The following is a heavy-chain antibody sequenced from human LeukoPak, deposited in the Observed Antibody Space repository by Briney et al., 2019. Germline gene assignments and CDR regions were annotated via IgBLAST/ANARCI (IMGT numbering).Heavy chain of an antibody. CDR2: ISYTGNT. Sequence: SETLSLTCTVSGDSISSYYWSWIRQPPGEGLEWIGYISYTGNTNYAPSLKSRVTISVDTSKNQFSLDLSSVTAADTAAYYCARELVGATANWFDPWGQGTLVTVSS. CDR3: ARELVGATANWFDP. V-gene: IGHV4-59*01. CDR1: GDSISSYY. J-gene: IGHJ5*02. D-gene: IGHD1-26*01.